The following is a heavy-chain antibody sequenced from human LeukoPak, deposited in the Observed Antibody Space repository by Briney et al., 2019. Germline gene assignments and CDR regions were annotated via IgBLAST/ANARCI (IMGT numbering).Heavy chain of an antibody. CDR2: ISYDGSNK. D-gene: IGHD3-10*01. Sequence: GRSLRLSCAASGFTFSSYAMHWVRQAPGKGLEWVAVISYDGSNKYYADSVKGRFTISRDNSKNTLYLQMNSLGAEDTAVYYCARGRGSGSYYNSPGWFDPWGQGTLVTVSS. J-gene: IGHJ5*02. V-gene: IGHV3-30-3*01. CDR1: GFTFSSYA. CDR3: ARGRGSGSYYNSPGWFDP.